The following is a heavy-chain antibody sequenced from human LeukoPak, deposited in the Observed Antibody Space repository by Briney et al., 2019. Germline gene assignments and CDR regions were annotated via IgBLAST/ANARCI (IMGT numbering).Heavy chain of an antibody. CDR3: ARENWNDGAFDI. V-gene: IGHV1-2*02. J-gene: IGHJ3*02. Sequence: ASVKVSCKASGYTFTGYHMHWVRQAPGQGLKWMGWINPKSGGTNYAQKFQGRVTMTRDTSISTAYMELRRLRSDDTAVYYCARENWNDGAFDIWGQGTMVTVSS. D-gene: IGHD1-1*01. CDR1: GYTFTGYH. CDR2: INPKSGGT.